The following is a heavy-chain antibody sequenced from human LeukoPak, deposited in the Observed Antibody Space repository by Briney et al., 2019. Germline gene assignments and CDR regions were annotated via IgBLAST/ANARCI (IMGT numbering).Heavy chain of an antibody. J-gene: IGHJ4*02. D-gene: IGHD2/OR15-2a*01. CDR1: GFTFSSYA. Sequence: GSLRLSCAASGFTFSSYAMHWVRQAPGKGLEWVAVISYDGSNKYYADSVKGRFTISRDNSKNTLYLQMNSLRAEDAALYYCAKNIGGLDYWGQGTLVTVSS. CDR2: ISYDGSNK. CDR3: AKNIGGLDY. V-gene: IGHV3-30*04.